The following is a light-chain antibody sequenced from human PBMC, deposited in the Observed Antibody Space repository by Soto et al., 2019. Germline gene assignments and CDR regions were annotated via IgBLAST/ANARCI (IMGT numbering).Light chain of an antibody. J-gene: IGKJ1*01. CDR2: DTS. CDR3: QQCENSPWT. Sequence: EIVLPQSRRTLSLSPGEKATLSCRASQIVDSSYLAWYQQKPGQAPRLLIYDTSTRATGIPDRFSGSGSGTDFTLNISRLEPEDFAVYYCQQCENSPWTFGQGTKV. CDR1: QIVDSSY. V-gene: IGKV3-20*01.